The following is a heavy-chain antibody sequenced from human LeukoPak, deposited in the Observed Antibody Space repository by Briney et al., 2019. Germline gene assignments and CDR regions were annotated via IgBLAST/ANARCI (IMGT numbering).Heavy chain of an antibody. D-gene: IGHD3-10*01. Sequence: GGSLRLSCAASGFSFRDYSMNWVRQAPGKGLEWVSYISPSSSTIYYADSVKGRFTISRDNAKNSLSLQMNSLRVEDTAVYYCARNYGSGTYGTFDYWGREPGSPSPQ. V-gene: IGHV3-48*01. CDR1: GFSFRDYS. J-gene: IGHJ4*02. CDR3: ARNYGSGTYGTFDY. CDR2: ISPSSSTI.